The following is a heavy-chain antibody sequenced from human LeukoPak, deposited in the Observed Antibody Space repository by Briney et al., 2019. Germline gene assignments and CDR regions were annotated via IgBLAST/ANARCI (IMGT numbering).Heavy chain of an antibody. V-gene: IGHV4-34*01. CDR3: ARDVVVVPAAIHYGMDV. D-gene: IGHD2-2*01. Sequence: NPSETLSLTCAVYGGSFSDYWGWIRQPPGKGLEWIGEINHSRRTYYNPSLKSRVTISVDTSKNQFSLNLSSVTAADTAVYYCARDVVVVPAAIHYGMDVWGQGTTVTVSS. J-gene: IGHJ6*02. CDR1: GGSFSDY. CDR2: INHSRRT.